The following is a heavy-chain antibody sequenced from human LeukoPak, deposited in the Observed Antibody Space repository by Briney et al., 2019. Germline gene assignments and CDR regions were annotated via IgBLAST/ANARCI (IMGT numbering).Heavy chain of an antibody. J-gene: IGHJ4*02. Sequence: ASVKVSCKASGHTFTSYYMHWVRQAPGQGLEWMGIINPSGGSTSYAQKFQGRVTMTRDTSTSTVYMELSSLRSEDTAVYYCARAVGTIFGVVVPYYFDYWGQGTLVTVSS. CDR1: GHTFTSYY. CDR3: ARAVGTIFGVVVPYYFDY. D-gene: IGHD3-3*01. CDR2: INPSGGST. V-gene: IGHV1-46*01.